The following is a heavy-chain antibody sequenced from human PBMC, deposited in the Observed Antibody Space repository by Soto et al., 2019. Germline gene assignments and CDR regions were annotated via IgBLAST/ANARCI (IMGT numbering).Heavy chain of an antibody. D-gene: IGHD2-8*01. Sequence: GESLKISCNGSGYSFTSYWIGWVRQMPGKGLEWMGIIYPGDSDTRYSPSFQGQVTISADKSISTAYLQGSSLKASDTAMYYCARLGYCTNGVCYTRRDYFDYWGQGTLVTVSS. CDR2: IYPGDSDT. J-gene: IGHJ4*02. CDR1: GYSFTSYW. V-gene: IGHV5-51*01. CDR3: ARLGYCTNGVCYTRRDYFDY.